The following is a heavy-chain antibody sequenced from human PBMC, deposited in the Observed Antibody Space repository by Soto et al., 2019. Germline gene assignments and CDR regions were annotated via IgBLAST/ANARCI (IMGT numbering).Heavy chain of an antibody. CDR3: TTYHGDYNFDH. Sequence: QVQLVQSGAEVKKPGASVKVSCKVFGYTLNEVAMHWVRQAPGKGLGWLGGFDPDEAETIYAQHFQGRVTMTEDTSTDTVYMELSSLRSEDTALYFCTTYHGDYNFDHWGQGTLVTVSS. CDR2: FDPDEAET. D-gene: IGHD4-17*01. V-gene: IGHV1-24*01. CDR1: GYTLNEVA. J-gene: IGHJ5*02.